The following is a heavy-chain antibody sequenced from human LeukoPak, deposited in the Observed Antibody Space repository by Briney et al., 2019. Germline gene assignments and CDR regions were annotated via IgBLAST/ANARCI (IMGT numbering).Heavy chain of an antibody. CDR2: INPNSGGT. CDR1: GGTFSSYA. J-gene: IGHJ4*02. D-gene: IGHD3-16*02. CDR3: ARGIMITFGGVIVNFDY. V-gene: IGHV1-2*02. Sequence: ASVKVSCKASGGTFSSYAISWVRQAPGQGLEWMGWINPNSGGTNYAQKFQGRVTMTRDTSISTAYMELSRLRSDDTAVYYCARGIMITFGGVIVNFDYWGQGTLVTASS.